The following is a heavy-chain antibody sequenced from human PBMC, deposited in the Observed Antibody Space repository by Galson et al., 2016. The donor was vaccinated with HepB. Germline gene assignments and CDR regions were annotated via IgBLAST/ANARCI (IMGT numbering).Heavy chain of an antibody. D-gene: IGHD4-23*01. CDR1: GGSISGSSYY. Sequence: SETLSLTCTVSGGSISGSSYYWGWIRQPPGKGLEWIGSMYSSGSAYYNPSLKSRVTISEDTSNNLFSLKLNSVTAADTAVYYCARRTVVAYHYYFDYWGQGTLVTVSS. V-gene: IGHV4-39*01. CDR2: MYSSGSA. J-gene: IGHJ4*02. CDR3: ARRTVVAYHYYFDY.